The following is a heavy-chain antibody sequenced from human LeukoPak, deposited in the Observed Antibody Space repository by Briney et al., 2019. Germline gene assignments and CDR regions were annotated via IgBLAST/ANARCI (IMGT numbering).Heavy chain of an antibody. D-gene: IGHD3-22*01. V-gene: IGHV3-23*01. CDR1: GLTFGNYS. J-gene: IGHJ3*02. Sequence: GGSLRLSCVACGLTFGNYSMNWVRQAPGKGLEWVSSIGGGGYTTYYADSVKGRFTISRDNSKNTLYLQMNSLRAEDTAVYYCAKGLLFTIIVVVNADAFDIWGQGTMVTVSS. CDR3: AKGLLFTIIVVVNADAFDI. CDR2: IGGGGYTT.